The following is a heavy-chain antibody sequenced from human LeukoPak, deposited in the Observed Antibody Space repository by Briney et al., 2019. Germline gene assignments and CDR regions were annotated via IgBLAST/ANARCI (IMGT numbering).Heavy chain of an antibody. D-gene: IGHD6-13*01. Sequence: PSETLSLTCTVSGGSISSYYWSWIRQPPGKGLEWIGYIYYSGSTNYNPSLKSRVTISVDTSKNQFSLKLTSVTAADTAVYYCARGGTKYSSSNNWFDPWGQGTLVTVSS. CDR1: GGSISSYY. J-gene: IGHJ5*02. CDR3: ARGGTKYSSSNNWFDP. CDR2: IYYSGST. V-gene: IGHV4-59*08.